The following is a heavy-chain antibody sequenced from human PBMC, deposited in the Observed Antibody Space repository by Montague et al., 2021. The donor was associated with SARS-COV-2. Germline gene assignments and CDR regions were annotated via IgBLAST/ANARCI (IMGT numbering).Heavy chain of an antibody. J-gene: IGHJ3*02. CDR2: ITASSIYI. V-gene: IGHV3-21*01. Sequence: SLRLSCAASGFTFSTYTMNWVRQAPGQGLEWVSSITASSIYIYYADSVKGRFTISRDNAKNSLYPQVNSLRAEDTAVYYCTGDAFTMIIDAFNIWGQGTKVTVSS. CDR3: TGDAFTMIIDAFNI. CDR1: GFTFSTYT. D-gene: IGHD3-22*01.